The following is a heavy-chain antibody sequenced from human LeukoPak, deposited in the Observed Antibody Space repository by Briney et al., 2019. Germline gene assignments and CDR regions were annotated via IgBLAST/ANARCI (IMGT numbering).Heavy chain of an antibody. V-gene: IGHV4-59*01. J-gene: IGHJ4*02. Sequence: PSETLSLTCTVSGGSINSNYWSWIRQPPGEGLEWIAYIDHSGNTNYNPSLKSRVTISRDMSKNQFSLKLTSVTAADTAMYYCARGPPPDFDYWGRGTLVTVSS. CDR2: IDHSGNT. CDR1: GGSINSNY. CDR3: ARGPPPDFDY.